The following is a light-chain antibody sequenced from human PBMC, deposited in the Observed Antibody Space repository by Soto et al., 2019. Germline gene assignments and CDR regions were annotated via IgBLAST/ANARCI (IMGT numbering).Light chain of an antibody. CDR3: LQKYFYPFT. Sequence: AIQMTQSPSSLSASVGDRVTITCRASQGIRNDLDWFQQKPGKAPKLLIYAASNLQSGVTARFSGSGSGTDFTLTISSLQPEDFATYYCLQKYFYPFTFGPGTKGDIK. CDR1: QGIRND. V-gene: IGKV1-6*01. J-gene: IGKJ3*01. CDR2: AAS.